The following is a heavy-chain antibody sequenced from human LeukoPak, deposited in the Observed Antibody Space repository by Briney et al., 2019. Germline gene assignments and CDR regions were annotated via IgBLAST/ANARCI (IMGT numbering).Heavy chain of an antibody. CDR2: ISGSGAST. CDR1: GLTFSSYA. CDR3: ASSFTIKDS. J-gene: IGHJ4*02. Sequence: GGSLRLSCAASGLTFSSYAMSWVRQAPGKGLEWVSTISGSGASTYYVDSVKGRFTISRDNAKKTLYPQMNSLRAEDTAVYYCASSFTIKDSWGQGTLVTVSS. V-gene: IGHV3-23*01. D-gene: IGHD3-3*01.